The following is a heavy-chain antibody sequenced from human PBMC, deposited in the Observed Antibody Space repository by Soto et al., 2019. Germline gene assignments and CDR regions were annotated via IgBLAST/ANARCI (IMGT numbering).Heavy chain of an antibody. V-gene: IGHV4-59*08. CDR3: ARRYGGTFDY. J-gene: IGHJ4*02. CDR1: GGSISSYY. D-gene: IGHD2-15*01. Sequence: QVQLQESGPGLVKPSETLSLTCTVSGGSISSYYWSWIRQPPGKGLEWIGYIYYSGSTNYNPSLKSRVTISVDTSKNQFSLKLSSVTAADTAVYYCARRYGGTFDYWGQGTLVTVS. CDR2: IYYSGST.